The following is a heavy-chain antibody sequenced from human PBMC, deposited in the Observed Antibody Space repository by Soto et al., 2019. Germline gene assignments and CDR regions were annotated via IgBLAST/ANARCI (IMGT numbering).Heavy chain of an antibody. D-gene: IGHD3-22*01. Sequence: PGGSLRLSCAASGFTFSSYGMHWVRQAPGKGLEWVAVISYDGSNKYYADSVKGRFTISRDNSKNTLYLQMNSLRAEDTAVYYCAKDGLPHYYDSSGYEYFQHWGQGTLVTVSS. CDR3: AKDGLPHYYDSSGYEYFQH. J-gene: IGHJ1*01. CDR1: GFTFSSYG. CDR2: ISYDGSNK. V-gene: IGHV3-30*18.